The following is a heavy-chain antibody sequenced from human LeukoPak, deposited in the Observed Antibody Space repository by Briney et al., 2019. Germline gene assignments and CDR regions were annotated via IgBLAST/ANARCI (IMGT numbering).Heavy chain of an antibody. CDR2: ISGSGGST. J-gene: IGHJ4*02. CDR1: GFTFSSYA. D-gene: IGHD2-2*01. V-gene: IGHV3-23*01. CDR3: AKDVRCSSTSCLFDY. Sequence: PEGSLRLSCAASGFTFSSYAMSWVRQAPGKGLEWVSAISGSGGSTYYADSVKGRFTISRDNSKNTLYLQMNSLRAEDTAVYYCAKDVRCSSTSCLFDYWGQGTLVTVSS.